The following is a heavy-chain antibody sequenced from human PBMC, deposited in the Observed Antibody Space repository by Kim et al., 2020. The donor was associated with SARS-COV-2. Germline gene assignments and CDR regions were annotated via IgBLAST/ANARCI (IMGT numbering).Heavy chain of an antibody. Sequence: AESLSLTCTVSGGSISSSSYYWGWIRQPPGKGLEWIGSIYYSGSTYYNPSLKSRVTISVNTSKNQFSLKLSLVTAADTAVYCCAGHGRGGRLVARTGSNFDYWGQGTLVTVSS. J-gene: IGHJ4*02. CDR1: GGSISSSSYY. V-gene: IGHV4-39*01. D-gene: IGHD6-6*01. CDR2: IYYSGST. CDR3: AGHGRGGRLVARTGSNFDY.